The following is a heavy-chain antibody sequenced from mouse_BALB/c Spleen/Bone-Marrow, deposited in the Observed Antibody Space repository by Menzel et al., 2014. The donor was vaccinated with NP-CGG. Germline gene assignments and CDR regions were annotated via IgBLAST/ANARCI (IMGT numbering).Heavy chain of an antibody. V-gene: IGHV14-3*02. J-gene: IGHJ3*01. CDR3: ASYYYGSSGFAY. CDR1: GFNIKDTY. CDR2: IDPANGNT. D-gene: IGHD1-1*01. Sequence: EVQVVESGAELVKPGASVKLSRTASGFNIKDTYMHWVKQRPEQGLEWIGRIDPANGNTKYDPKFQGKATITADTSSNTAYLQLSSLTSEDTAVYYCASYYYGSSGFAYWGQGTLVTVSA.